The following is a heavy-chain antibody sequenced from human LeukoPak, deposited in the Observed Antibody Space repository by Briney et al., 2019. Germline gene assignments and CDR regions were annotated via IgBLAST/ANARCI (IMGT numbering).Heavy chain of an antibody. CDR3: ARDICGGSCHDY. CDR2: IIPIFGTA. J-gene: IGHJ4*02. V-gene: IGHV1-69*13. CDR1: GGTFSSYA. Sequence: ASVKVSCKASGGTFSSYAISWVRQAPGQGLEWMGGIIPIFGTANYAQKFQGRVTITADESTSTAYMELSSLRSEDTAVYYCARDICGGSCHDYWGQGTLVTVSS. D-gene: IGHD2-15*01.